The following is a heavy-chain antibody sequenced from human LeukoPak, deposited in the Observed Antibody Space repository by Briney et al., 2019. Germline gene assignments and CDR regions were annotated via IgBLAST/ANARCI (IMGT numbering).Heavy chain of an antibody. V-gene: IGHV3-74*01. D-gene: IGHD1-26*01. CDR3: VRDGSLGSYFDY. CDR1: GFAFSSYW. CDR2: ISNDGTTT. Sequence: GGSLRLSCAASGFAFSSYWMYWVRQAPGKGLVWVSRISNDGTTTNYADSVKGRFTISRDNAKNTMYLQVNSLRTEDTAVYYCVRDGSLGSYFDYWGQGTLVTVSS. J-gene: IGHJ4*02.